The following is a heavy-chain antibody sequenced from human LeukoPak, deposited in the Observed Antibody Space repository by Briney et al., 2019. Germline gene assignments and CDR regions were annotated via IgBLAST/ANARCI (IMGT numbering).Heavy chain of an antibody. V-gene: IGHV3-7*01. CDR1: VFTFSTYY. Sequence: GGSLRLSCAASVFTFSTYYMSWVRQAPGKGLEWVANINRDGSEKKYVDSAKGRFTISRDNAKNSLYLQVNGLRDEDTALYYCAGDTGWSDPWGQGTLVTVSS. CDR2: INRDGSEK. CDR3: AGDTGWSDP. J-gene: IGHJ5*02.